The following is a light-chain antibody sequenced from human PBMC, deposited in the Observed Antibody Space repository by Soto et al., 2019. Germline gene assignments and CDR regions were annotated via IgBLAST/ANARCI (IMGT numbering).Light chain of an antibody. CDR1: QSVSSY. CDR2: DAS. CDR3: QQRINWPLT. J-gene: IGKJ4*02. V-gene: IGKV3-11*01. Sequence: EIVLTQSPATLSLSPGERATLSCRASQSVSSYLAWYQQKPGQAPSLLIYDASNRATGIPARFSGSGSGTDFTLTISGLAPEDFAVCCCQQRINWPLTVGGGTKVEIK.